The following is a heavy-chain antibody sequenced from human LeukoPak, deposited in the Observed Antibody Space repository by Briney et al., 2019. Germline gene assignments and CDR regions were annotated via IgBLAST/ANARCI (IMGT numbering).Heavy chain of an antibody. CDR3: ARGLYCSGGTCYRAFDI. V-gene: IGHV4-4*07. J-gene: IGHJ3*02. D-gene: IGHD2-15*01. Sequence: SETLSLTCTVSGGSISSYYWSWIRQPAGKGLEWIGRIYTSGSTNYNPSLKSRVTMSVDTSKNQFSLKLSSVTAADTAVYYCARGLYCSGGTCYRAFDIWGQGTMVTVSS. CDR2: IYTSGST. CDR1: GGSISSYY.